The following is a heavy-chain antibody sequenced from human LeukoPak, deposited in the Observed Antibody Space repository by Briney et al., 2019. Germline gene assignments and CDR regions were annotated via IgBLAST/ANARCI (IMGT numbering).Heavy chain of an antibody. CDR1: GYTFTGYD. CDR2: MNPNSDNT. V-gene: IGHV1-8*03. J-gene: IGHJ4*02. CDR3: ARRSGWASFDY. D-gene: IGHD6-19*01. Sequence: ASVKVSCKASGYTFTGYDISWVRQATGQGLEWMGWMNPNSDNTGCAQKFQGRLTITRNTSISTAYMELSSLRSEDTAVYFCARRSGWASFDYWGQGTLVTVSS.